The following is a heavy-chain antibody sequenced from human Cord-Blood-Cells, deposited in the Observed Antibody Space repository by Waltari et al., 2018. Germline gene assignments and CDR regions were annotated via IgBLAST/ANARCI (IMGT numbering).Heavy chain of an antibody. CDR2: IYYRGST. Sequence: QLQLQESGPGLVKPSETLSLTCTVSGGSISSSSYYWGWIRQPPGKGLEWIGSIYYRGSTYHNPTLKMRVTISVDTSKNQFSLKLSSVTSADTAVYYCARIPYLSSGYYYYYYYGMDVWGQGTTVTVSS. CDR3: ARIPYLSSGYYYYYYYGMDV. D-gene: IGHD3-22*01. J-gene: IGHJ6*02. V-gene: IGHV4-39*01. CDR1: GGSISSSSYY.